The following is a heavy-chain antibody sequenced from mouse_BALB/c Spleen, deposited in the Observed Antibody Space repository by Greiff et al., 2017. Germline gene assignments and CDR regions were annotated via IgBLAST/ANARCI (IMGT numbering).Heavy chain of an antibody. V-gene: IGHV5-9-3*01. CDR3: ARKERWFAY. CDR1: GFTFSSYA. J-gene: IGHJ3*01. CDR2: ISSGGSYT. Sequence: EVQGVESGGGLVKPGGSLKLSCAASGFTFSSYAMSWVRQTPEKRLEWVATISSGGSYTYYPDSVKGRFTISRDNAKNTLYLQMSSLRSEDTAMYYCARKERWFAYWGQGTLVTVSA.